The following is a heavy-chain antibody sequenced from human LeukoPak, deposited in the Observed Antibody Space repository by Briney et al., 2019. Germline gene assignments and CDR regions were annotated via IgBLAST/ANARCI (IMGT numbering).Heavy chain of an antibody. J-gene: IGHJ4*02. CDR1: GYSFNSYW. D-gene: IGHD6-13*01. CDR2: IYPGDPDT. CDR3: ARRFTAAAGTAFDH. V-gene: IGHV5-51*01. Sequence: GESLKISCKGSGYSFNSYWIGWVRQMPGKGLEWMGIIYPGDPDTTYSPSFQGQVTISADKSIGTAYLQWSSLKASDIAMYYCARRFTAAAGTAFDHWGQGTLVTVSS.